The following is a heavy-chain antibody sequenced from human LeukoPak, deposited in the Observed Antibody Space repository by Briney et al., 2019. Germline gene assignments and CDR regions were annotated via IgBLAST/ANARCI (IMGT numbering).Heavy chain of an antibody. Sequence: GGSLTLSCAASGFTFSSHWMHWVRQAPGKGLVWVSHINSDGSSTTYADSVKGRFTVSRDNAKNTLYLQVNSLRAEDTAVYYCARGLEYCSGGSCYWYFDLWGRGTLVTVSS. CDR1: GFTFSSHW. V-gene: IGHV3-74*03. CDR2: INSDGSST. J-gene: IGHJ2*01. CDR3: ARGLEYCSGGSCYWYFDL. D-gene: IGHD2-15*01.